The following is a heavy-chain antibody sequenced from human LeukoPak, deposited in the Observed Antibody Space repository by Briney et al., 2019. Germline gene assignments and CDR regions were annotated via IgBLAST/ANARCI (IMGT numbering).Heavy chain of an antibody. Sequence: GGSLRLSCAASGFTFDDYAMHWVRQAPGKGLEWVSGISWNSGSIGYADSVKGRFTISRDNAKNSLYLQMNSLRAEDTALYYCAKGTGGSSIFDYWGQGTLVTVSS. CDR2: ISWNSGSI. J-gene: IGHJ4*02. CDR3: AKGTGGSSIFDY. V-gene: IGHV3-9*01. D-gene: IGHD1-26*01. CDR1: GFTFDDYA.